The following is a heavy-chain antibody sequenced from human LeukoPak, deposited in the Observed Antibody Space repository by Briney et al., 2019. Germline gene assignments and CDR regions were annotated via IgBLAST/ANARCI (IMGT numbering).Heavy chain of an antibody. D-gene: IGHD3-3*01. CDR3: ARLGLEWFHFYYMDV. J-gene: IGHJ6*03. Sequence: ASVKVSCKASGYTFTSYDINWVRQAPGQGLEWMGWMNPNTGDTGYAQTFQGRVTMTRNTSISTAYMELSSLRSEDTAVYYCARLGLEWFHFYYMDVWGKGTTVIVSS. V-gene: IGHV1-8*01. CDR1: GYTFTSYD. CDR2: MNPNTGDT.